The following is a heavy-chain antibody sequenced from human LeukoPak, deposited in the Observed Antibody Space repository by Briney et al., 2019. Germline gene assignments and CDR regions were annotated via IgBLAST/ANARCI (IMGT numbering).Heavy chain of an antibody. J-gene: IGHJ4*02. Sequence: ASVKVSCEASGGTFSSYAISWVRQAPGQGLKWMGWISAYDGNTNYAQKLQGRVTMTTDTSTSTAYMEPRSLRSDDTAVYYWWRDRGGSPSFDYWGQGTLVTVSS. V-gene: IGHV1-18*01. CDR3: WRDRGGSPSFDY. D-gene: IGHD3-16*01. CDR2: ISAYDGNT. CDR1: GGTFSSYA.